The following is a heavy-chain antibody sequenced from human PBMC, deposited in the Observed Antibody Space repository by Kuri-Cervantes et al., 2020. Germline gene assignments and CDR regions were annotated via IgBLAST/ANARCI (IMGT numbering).Heavy chain of an antibody. D-gene: IGHD6-19*01. CDR1: GYTFTGYY. J-gene: IGHJ4*02. Sequence: ASVKVSCKASGYTFTGYYMHWVRQAPGQGLEWMGWSNAGNGNTKYSQEFQGRVTITRDTSASTAYMELSSLRAEDTAVYYCAREPNPPYSSGWYSGDGDYWGQGTLVTVSS. V-gene: IGHV1/OR15-3*02. CDR2: SNAGNGNT. CDR3: AREPNPPYSSGWYSGDGDY.